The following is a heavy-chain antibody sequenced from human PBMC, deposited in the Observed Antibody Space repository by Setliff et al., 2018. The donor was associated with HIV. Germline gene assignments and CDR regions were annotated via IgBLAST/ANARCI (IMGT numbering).Heavy chain of an antibody. J-gene: IGHJ3*02. CDR2: MNPNSGNT. CDR1: GYTFSSYD. V-gene: IGHV1-8*02. D-gene: IGHD2-21*01. Sequence: ASVKVSCKASGYTFSSYDINWVRQATGQGLEWMGWMNPNSGNTGYAQKFQGRVTMTRDTSISTAYMELNNLTSDDTAVYFCARGSMSMVMFILVSAFDIWGQGTLVTVSS. CDR3: ARGSMSMVMFILVSAFDI.